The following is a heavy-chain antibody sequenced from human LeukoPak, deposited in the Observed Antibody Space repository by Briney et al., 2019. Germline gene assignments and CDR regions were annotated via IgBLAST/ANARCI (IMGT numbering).Heavy chain of an antibody. CDR3: ARGGVPYSFDF. D-gene: IGHD1-1*01. Sequence: QPGGSLRLSCAASRFTFSSYGMHWVRQAPGKGLEWVAFIRYDESNKYYANSVKGRFTISRDNAKNTLFLQMNSLRADDSAVYYCARGGVPYSFDFWGQGTLVTVSS. J-gene: IGHJ4*02. CDR1: RFTFSSYG. V-gene: IGHV3-30*02. CDR2: IRYDESNK.